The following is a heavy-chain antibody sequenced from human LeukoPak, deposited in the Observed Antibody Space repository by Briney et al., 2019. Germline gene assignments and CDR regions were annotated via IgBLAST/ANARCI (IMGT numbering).Heavy chain of an antibody. V-gene: IGHV3-48*04. Sequence: PGGSLRLSCAASGFTFSSYSMNWVRQAPGKGLEWVSYISSSSSTIYYADSVKGRFTISRDNAKNSLNLQMNSLRAEDTAVYYCARDSYSNPYYCYMDVWGKGTTVTVCS. J-gene: IGHJ6*03. CDR3: ARDSYSNPYYCYMDV. CDR2: ISSSSSTI. D-gene: IGHD4-11*01. CDR1: GFTFSSYS.